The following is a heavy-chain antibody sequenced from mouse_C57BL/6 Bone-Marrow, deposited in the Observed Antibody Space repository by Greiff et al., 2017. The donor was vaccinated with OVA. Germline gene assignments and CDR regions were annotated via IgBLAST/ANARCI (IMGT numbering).Heavy chain of an antibody. Sequence: EVQLQQSGPELVKPGASVKISCKASGFTFTDYYMNWVKQNHGKSLEWIGDINPNNGGTSYNQKFKGKATLTVDKSSSTAYMELRSLTSEDSAVYYCASPDYYAMDYWGQGTSVTVSS. CDR1: GFTFTDYY. V-gene: IGHV1-26*01. CDR3: ASPDYYAMDY. CDR2: INPNNGGT. J-gene: IGHJ4*01.